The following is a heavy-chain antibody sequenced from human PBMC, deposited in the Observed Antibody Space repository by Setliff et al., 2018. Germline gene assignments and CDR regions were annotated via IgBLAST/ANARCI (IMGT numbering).Heavy chain of an antibody. J-gene: IGHJ6*02. D-gene: IGHD2-8*01. CDR3: ARDQWVRSPPLSFSYGMDV. CDR2: VYTNGGT. V-gene: IGHV4-4*07. CDR1: SGSISSSYY. Sequence: SETLSLTCSVSSGSISSSYYWSWIRQPAGKGLEWIGRVYTNGGTDYNPSLKSRATISLDTSKNQLSLKLTSVTATDTAVYYCARDQWVRSPPLSFSYGMDVWGLGTTVTSP.